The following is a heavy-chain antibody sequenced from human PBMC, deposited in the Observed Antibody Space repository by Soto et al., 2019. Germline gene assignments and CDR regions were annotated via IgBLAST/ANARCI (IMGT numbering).Heavy chain of an antibody. J-gene: IGHJ4*02. CDR2: ISAYNGNT. V-gene: IGHV1-18*01. D-gene: IGHD3-3*01. CDR3: ARDPYEFWSGYSTGFDY. Sequence: ALEWTGWISAYNGNTNYAQKLQGRVTMTADTSSSTAYMELRSLRSDDTAVYYCARDPYEFWSGYSTGFDYWGQGTLVTVSS.